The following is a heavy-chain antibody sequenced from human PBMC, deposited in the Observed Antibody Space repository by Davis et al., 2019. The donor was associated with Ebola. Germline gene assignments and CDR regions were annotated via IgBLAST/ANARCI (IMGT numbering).Heavy chain of an antibody. J-gene: IGHJ3*02. Sequence: PGGSLRLSCAASGFTFSTYTMTWVRQAPGKGLEWVSSISISSTFIYYADSVRGRFTVSRDNAKNSLSLQMDSLRAEGTAVYYCAGGERGWDAYDIWGRGTMVIVSS. V-gene: IGHV3-21*01. CDR2: ISISSTFI. D-gene: IGHD3-16*01. CDR3: AGGERGWDAYDI. CDR1: GFTFSTYT.